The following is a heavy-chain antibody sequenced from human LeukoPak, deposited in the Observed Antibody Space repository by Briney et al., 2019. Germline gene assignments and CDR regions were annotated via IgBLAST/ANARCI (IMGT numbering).Heavy chain of an antibody. CDR2: ISYDGSNK. D-gene: IGHD5-18*01. CDR1: GFTFSSYG. J-gene: IGHJ4*02. Sequence: GGSLRLSCAASGFTFSSYGMHWVRQAPGKGLKWVAVISYDGSNKYYADSVKGRFTISRDNSKNTLYLQMNSLRAEDTAVYYCAKGGGYSYGYVPHWGQGTLVTVSS. CDR3: AKGGGYSYGYVPH. V-gene: IGHV3-30*18.